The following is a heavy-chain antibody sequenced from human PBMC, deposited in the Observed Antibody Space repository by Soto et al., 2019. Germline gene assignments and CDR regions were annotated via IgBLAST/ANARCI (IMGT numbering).Heavy chain of an antibody. V-gene: IGHV3-23*01. Sequence: GGSLRLSCAASGFTFSSYVMTWVRQAPGKGLEWVSSISGSDGRTWYADSVKGRFTISRDNSKNTLYLQVNSLRAEDTAIYYCAKIARGYDMFFEYWGQGTLVTVSS. CDR2: ISGSDGRT. J-gene: IGHJ4*02. D-gene: IGHD5-12*01. CDR1: GFTFSSYV. CDR3: AKIARGYDMFFEY.